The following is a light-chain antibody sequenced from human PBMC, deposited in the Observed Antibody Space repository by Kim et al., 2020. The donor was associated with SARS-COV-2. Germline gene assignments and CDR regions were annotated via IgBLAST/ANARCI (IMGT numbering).Light chain of an antibody. CDR2: KDT. V-gene: IGLV3-25*03. CDR3: QSADSYGSWV. CDR1: AFPMQY. Sequence: VSPGQTASFTCSGDAFPMQYGYWSQQKPGQAPLLVLYKDTARPSVIPERFSGSSSGTTVTLTISEVQAEDESDYYCQSADSYGSWVFGGGTQLTVL. J-gene: IGLJ3*02.